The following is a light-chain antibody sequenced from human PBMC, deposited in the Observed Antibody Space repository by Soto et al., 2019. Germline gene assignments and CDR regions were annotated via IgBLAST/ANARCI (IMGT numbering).Light chain of an antibody. V-gene: IGKV1-5*03. CDR3: HQYNSYSPWT. J-gene: IGKJ1*01. CDR1: QSISSW. CDR2: KAS. Sequence: DIQMTQSPSTLSASVGDRVTITCRASQSISSWLAWYQQKPGKAPKLLIYKASSLESGVPSRFSGSGSGTEFTITISSLQPDDFAYYYCHQYNSYSPWTFGQGTKVEIK.